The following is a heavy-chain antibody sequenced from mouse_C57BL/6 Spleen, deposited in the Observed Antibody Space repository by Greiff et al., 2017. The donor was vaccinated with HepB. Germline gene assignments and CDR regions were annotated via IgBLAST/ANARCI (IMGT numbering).Heavy chain of an antibody. CDR1: GYSITSGYY. CDR3: ARDRSYGSSYTSHFDY. D-gene: IGHD1-1*01. J-gene: IGHJ2*01. Sequence: EVKLQESGPGLVKPSQSLSLTCSVTGYSITSGYYWNWIRQFPGNKLEWVGYISYDGSNNYNPSLKNRISITRDTSKNQFFLKLNSVTTEDTATYYCARDRSYGSSYTSHFDYWGQGTTLTVSS. V-gene: IGHV3-6*01. CDR2: ISYDGSN.